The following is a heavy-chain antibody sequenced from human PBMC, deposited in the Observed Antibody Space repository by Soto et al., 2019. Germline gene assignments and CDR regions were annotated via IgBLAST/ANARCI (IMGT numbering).Heavy chain of an antibody. V-gene: IGHV3-23*01. CDR2: ISGRGGRA. CDR1: GFSFSSYA. D-gene: IGHD6-19*01. Sequence: EVQMLESGGGLVQAGGSLRLSCAASGFSFSSYALNWVRQAPGKGLEWVSTISGRGGRAYYADSVKGRFTISRDNSQNAMYLQLDSLRAEDTAVYYCAKDRSQGAVADTSDFDYWGQGTLVTVSS. CDR3: AKDRSQGAVADTSDFDY. J-gene: IGHJ4*02.